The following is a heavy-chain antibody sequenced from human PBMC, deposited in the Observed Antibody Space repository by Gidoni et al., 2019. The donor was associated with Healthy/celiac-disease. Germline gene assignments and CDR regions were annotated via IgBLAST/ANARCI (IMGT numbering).Heavy chain of an antibody. J-gene: IGHJ4*02. CDR1: GGSISSYY. Sequence: QVQLQESGPGLVKPSETLSLTCTVSGGSISSYYWSWTRQPPGKGLEWIGYIYYSGSPNYNPSIKRRVTMSVGTSKNQFSLKLSSVTAADTAVYYCARGGGDDYVWGSYRRKYYFDYWGQGTLVTVSS. CDR2: IYYSGSP. CDR3: ARGGGDDYVWGSYRRKYYFDY. D-gene: IGHD3-16*02. V-gene: IGHV4-59*01.